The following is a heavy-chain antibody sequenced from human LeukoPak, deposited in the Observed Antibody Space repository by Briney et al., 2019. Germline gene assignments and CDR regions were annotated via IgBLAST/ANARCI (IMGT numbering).Heavy chain of an antibody. D-gene: IGHD6-13*01. CDR3: ATDSHGLGYSSSWPFDY. CDR2: ISSSSSTI. J-gene: IGHJ4*02. Sequence: GGSLRLSCAASGFTFSSYSMNWVRQAPGKGLEWVSYISSSSSTIYYADSVKGRFTISRDNAKNSLYLQMNSLRAEDTAVYYCATDSHGLGYSSSWPFDYWGQGTLVTVSS. V-gene: IGHV3-48*04. CDR1: GFTFSSYS.